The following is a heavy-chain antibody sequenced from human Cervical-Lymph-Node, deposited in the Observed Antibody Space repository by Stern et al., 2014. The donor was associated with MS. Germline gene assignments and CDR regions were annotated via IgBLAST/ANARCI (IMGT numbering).Heavy chain of an antibody. CDR1: GGTFSSYA. CDR2: IIPIFGTA. CDR3: AREFECGGDCPSPRDV. V-gene: IGHV1-69*01. D-gene: IGHD2-21*02. Sequence: VQLVESGAEVKKPGSSVKVSCKASGGTFSSYAISWVRQAPGQGLEWMGGIIPIFGTANSAQKFQGRVTITADESTSTAYMELSSLRSEDTAVYYCAREFECGGDCPSPRDVWGQGTTVTVSS. J-gene: IGHJ6*02.